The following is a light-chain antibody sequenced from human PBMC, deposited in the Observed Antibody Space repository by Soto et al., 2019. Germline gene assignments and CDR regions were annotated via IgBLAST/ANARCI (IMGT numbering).Light chain of an antibody. CDR2: LNSDGSH. Sequence: QPVLTQSPSASASLGASVKLTCTLSSGHSSYAIAWHQQQPEKGPRYLMKLNSDGSHSKGDGIPDRFSGSSSGTERHLTISSLQSEDEADYYCQTWGTAIHDVVFCGGTKVTVL. V-gene: IGLV4-69*01. CDR1: SGHSSYA. J-gene: IGLJ2*01. CDR3: QTWGTAIHDVV.